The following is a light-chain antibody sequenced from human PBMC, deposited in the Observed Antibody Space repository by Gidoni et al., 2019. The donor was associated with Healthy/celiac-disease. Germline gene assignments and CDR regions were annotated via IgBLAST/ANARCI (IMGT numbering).Light chain of an antibody. Sequence: IVLTQSPGTLSLSPGERATLSCRASQSVSSSYLAWYQQKPGQAPRLLIYGTSSRATGIPDRFSASGSGTDFTLTISRLEPEDFAVYYCQQYGSSPVTFGQGTKVEIK. CDR3: QQYGSSPVT. CDR2: GTS. V-gene: IGKV3-20*01. J-gene: IGKJ1*01. CDR1: QSVSSSY.